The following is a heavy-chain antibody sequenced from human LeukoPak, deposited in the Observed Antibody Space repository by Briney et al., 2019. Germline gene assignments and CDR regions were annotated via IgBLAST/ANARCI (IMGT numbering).Heavy chain of an antibody. Sequence: SETLSLTCTVSGGSISSSSYYWGWIRQPPGKGLEWIGSIYYSGSTYYNPSLKSRVTISVDTSKNQFSLKLSSVTAADMAVYYCARRSAHFDYWGQGTLVTVSS. J-gene: IGHJ4*02. CDR2: IYYSGST. CDR1: GGSISSSSYY. CDR3: ARRSAHFDY. V-gene: IGHV4-39*01. D-gene: IGHD3-3*01.